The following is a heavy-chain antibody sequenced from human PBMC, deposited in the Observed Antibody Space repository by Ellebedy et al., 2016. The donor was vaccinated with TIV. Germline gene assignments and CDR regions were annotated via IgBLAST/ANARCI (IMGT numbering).Heavy chain of an antibody. D-gene: IGHD3-9*01. Sequence: ASVKVSCKASGGTFSSYAISWARQAPGQGLEWMGIINPSGGSTSYAQKFQGRVTMTRDTSTSTAYMELRSLRSDDTAVYYCARDAEGDILTGYYKPWSLWPNDYWGQGTLVTVSS. CDR1: GGTFSSYA. J-gene: IGHJ4*02. V-gene: IGHV1-46*01. CDR2: INPSGGST. CDR3: ARDAEGDILTGYYKPWSLWPNDY.